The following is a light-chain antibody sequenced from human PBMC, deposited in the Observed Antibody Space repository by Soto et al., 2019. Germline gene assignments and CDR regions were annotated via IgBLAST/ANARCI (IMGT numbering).Light chain of an antibody. CDR3: QKYNSAPRT. Sequence: DIQMTQSPSSLSASLGDRVTITCRASQGIGNYLAWYQLQHGKVPKLLIYAASTLQSGVPSRFSGSGSWPDFTLTISSLQPEDVATYFCQKYNSAPRTFGQGTKVEI. CDR1: QGIGNY. V-gene: IGKV1-27*01. CDR2: AAS. J-gene: IGKJ1*01.